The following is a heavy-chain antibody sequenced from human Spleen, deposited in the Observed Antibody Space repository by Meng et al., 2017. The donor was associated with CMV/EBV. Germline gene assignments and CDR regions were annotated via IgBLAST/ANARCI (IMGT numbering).Heavy chain of an antibody. CDR2: IPSGGSAM. J-gene: IGHJ2*01. D-gene: IGHD2-2*01. CDR1: GFTFSDYY. CDR3: ARDIYCSTTSCYDYDWYFDL. V-gene: IGHV3-11*01. Sequence: GESLKISCAASGFTFSDYYMTWIRQAPGKGLEWVSSIPSGGSAMYYADSVKGRFTISRDNPKNSLFLQMNSLRGEDTAVYYCARDIYCSTTSCYDYDWYFDLWGRGTLVTVSS.